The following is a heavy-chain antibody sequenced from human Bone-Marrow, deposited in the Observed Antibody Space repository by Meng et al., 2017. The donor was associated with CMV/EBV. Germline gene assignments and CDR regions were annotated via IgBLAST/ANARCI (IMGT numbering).Heavy chain of an antibody. Sequence: SETLSLTCTVSGGSISSYYWSWIRQPPGKGLEWIGYIYYSGSTNYNPSLKSRVTISVDTSKNQFSLKLSSVTAADTAVYYCARHPNDWVIDYWGQGTLVTFSS. CDR2: IYYSGST. CDR3: ARHPNDWVIDY. J-gene: IGHJ4*02. D-gene: IGHD3-16*01. CDR1: GGSISSYY. V-gene: IGHV4-59*08.